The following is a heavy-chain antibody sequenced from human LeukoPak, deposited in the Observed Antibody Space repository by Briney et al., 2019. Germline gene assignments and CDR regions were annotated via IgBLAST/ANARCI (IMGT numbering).Heavy chain of an antibody. CDR3: ARAVPAAMLKTYFDY. CDR2: INHSGST. D-gene: IGHD2-2*01. CDR1: GGSFSGYY. Sequence: SETLSLTFAVYGGSFSGYYWSWIRQPPGKGLEWIGEINHSGSTNYNPSLKSRVTISVDTSKNQFSLKLSSVTAADTAVYYCARAVPAAMLKTYFDYWGQGTLVTVSS. V-gene: IGHV4-34*01. J-gene: IGHJ4*02.